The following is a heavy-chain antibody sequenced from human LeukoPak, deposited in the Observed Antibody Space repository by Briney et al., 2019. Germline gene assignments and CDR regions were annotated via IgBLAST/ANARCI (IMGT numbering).Heavy chain of an antibody. D-gene: IGHD5-24*01. CDR3: AIDPENDAFDI. Sequence: GGSLRLSCAASGFTFSSYGINWVRQAPGKGLEWVSATSGSGSSTYYADSVKGHFTISRDNSKNTLYLQMSSLRAEDTALYYCAIDPENDAFDIWGQGTMVTVSS. CDR1: GFTFSSYG. J-gene: IGHJ3*02. V-gene: IGHV3-23*01. CDR2: TSGSGSST.